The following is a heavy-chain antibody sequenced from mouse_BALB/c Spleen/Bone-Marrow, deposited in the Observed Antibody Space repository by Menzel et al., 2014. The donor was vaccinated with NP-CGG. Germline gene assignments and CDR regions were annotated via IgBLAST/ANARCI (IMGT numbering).Heavy chain of an antibody. Sequence: QVQLQQPGAELVKPGASVKLSCKASGYTFTSYWMHWVKQRPGQGLEWIGEINPSNGRTNYNEKFKSKATLTVDKSSSTAYIQLSSLTSEDSAVYYCARRTTTVVATDCGGQGTTLTVSS. J-gene: IGHJ2*01. CDR3: ARRTTTVVATDC. CDR1: GYTFTSYW. CDR2: INPSNGRT. V-gene: IGHV1S81*02. D-gene: IGHD1-1*01.